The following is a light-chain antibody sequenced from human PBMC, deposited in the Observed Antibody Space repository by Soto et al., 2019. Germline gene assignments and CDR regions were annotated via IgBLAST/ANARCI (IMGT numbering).Light chain of an antibody. V-gene: IGLV1-47*01. CDR3: AAWDDSQSGLYV. CDR2: RNN. CDR1: SSNIGSNY. J-gene: IGLJ1*01. Sequence: QSVLTQPPSASGTPGQRVTISCSGSSSNIGSNYVYWYQQLPGTAPKLLIYRNNQRPSGVPDRLSGSKSGTSASLAISGLRSKDEADYYCAAWDDSQSGLYVFGTGTKLTVL.